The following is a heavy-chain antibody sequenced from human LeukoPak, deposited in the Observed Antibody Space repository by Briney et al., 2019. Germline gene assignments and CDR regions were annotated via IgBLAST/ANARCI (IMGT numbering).Heavy chain of an antibody. CDR1: GFTVNNNY. J-gene: IGHJ6*02. CDR3: ARDIAVAGYYYYYYGMDV. CDR2: ISYDGSNK. D-gene: IGHD6-19*01. Sequence: PGGSLRLSCVASGFTVNNNYMSWVRQAPGKGLEWVAVISYDGSNKYYADSVKGRFTISRDNSKNTLYLQMNSLRAEDTAVYYCARDIAVAGYYYYYYGMDVWGQGTTVTVSS. V-gene: IGHV3-30-3*01.